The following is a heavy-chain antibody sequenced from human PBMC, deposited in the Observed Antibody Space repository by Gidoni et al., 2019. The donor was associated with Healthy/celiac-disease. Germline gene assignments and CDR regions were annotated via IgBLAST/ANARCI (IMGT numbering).Heavy chain of an antibody. D-gene: IGHD3-10*01. CDR2: ISAYNGNT. J-gene: IGHJ6*02. CDR3: ARDPSLQVGSGSYYYYYYGMDV. V-gene: IGHV1-18*01. Sequence: QVQLVQSGAEVKKPGASVKVSCKASGYTFTSYGISWVRQAPGQGLEWMGWISAYNGNTNYAQKLQGRVTMTTDTSTSTAYMELRSLRSDDTAVYYCARDPSLQVGSGSYYYYYYGMDVWGQGTTVTVSS. CDR1: GYTFTSYG.